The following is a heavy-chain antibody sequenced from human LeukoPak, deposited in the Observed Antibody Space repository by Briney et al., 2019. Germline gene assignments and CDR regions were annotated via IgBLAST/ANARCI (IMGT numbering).Heavy chain of an antibody. CDR2: ISVYTGYT. D-gene: IGHD3-9*01. CDR1: GYTFSNYG. V-gene: IGHV1-18*01. J-gene: IGHJ4*02. Sequence: ASVKVSCKASGYTFSNYGVTWVRQAPGQGLEWMGWISVYTGYTNYAQNFQGRVTMTTDTSANTAYMELRSLTSDDTAVYFCARDGGYFDWPRPRPGKYYFDYWGQGTLVTVTS. CDR3: ARDGGYFDWPRPRPGKYYFDY.